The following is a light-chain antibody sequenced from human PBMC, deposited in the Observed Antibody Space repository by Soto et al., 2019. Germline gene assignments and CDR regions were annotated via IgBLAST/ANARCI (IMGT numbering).Light chain of an antibody. CDR2: GAS. CDR1: QSVSGN. Sequence: EIVMTQSPATLSVPPGERATLSCRASQSVSGNLAWYQQKPGQAPRLLIYGASTRATGIPDRFSGSGSGTEFTLPISSLQSEDFSVYFCHQSNNWPSLTFGGGTKVEIK. J-gene: IGKJ4*01. CDR3: HQSNNWPSLT. V-gene: IGKV3-15*01.